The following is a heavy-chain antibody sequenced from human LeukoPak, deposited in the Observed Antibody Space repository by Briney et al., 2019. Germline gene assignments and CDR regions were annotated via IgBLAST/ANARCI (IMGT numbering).Heavy chain of an antibody. D-gene: IGHD2-8*02. J-gene: IGHJ4*02. CDR3: AKDPIWWNYFDY. CDR2: ISYDGSNK. Sequence: GGSLRLSCAASGFTFSRHGMHWVRQAPGKGLEWVAVISYDGSNKHYADSVKGRFTISRDNSKNTLYLQMNSLRAEDTAVYYCAKDPIWWNYFDYWGQGTLVTVSS. CDR1: GFTFSRHG. V-gene: IGHV3-30*18.